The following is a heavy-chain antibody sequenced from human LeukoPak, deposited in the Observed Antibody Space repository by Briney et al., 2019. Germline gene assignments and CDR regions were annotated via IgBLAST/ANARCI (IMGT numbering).Heavy chain of an antibody. CDR1: GGSFSGYY. Sequence: SETLSLTCAVYGGSFSGYYWSWIRQPPGKGLEWIGEINHSGSTNYNPSLKSRVTISVDTSKNQFSLKLSSVTAADTAVYYCARVWPPFDYWGQGTLVTVSS. J-gene: IGHJ4*02. V-gene: IGHV4-34*01. CDR2: INHSGST. CDR3: ARVWPPFDY. D-gene: IGHD3-16*01.